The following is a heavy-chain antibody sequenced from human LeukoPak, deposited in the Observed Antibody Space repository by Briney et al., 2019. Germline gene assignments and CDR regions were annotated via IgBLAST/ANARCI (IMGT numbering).Heavy chain of an antibody. CDR1: GGSISSYY. D-gene: IGHD5-24*01. CDR3: AGGWRAFDY. J-gene: IGHJ4*02. CDR2: IYYSGST. V-gene: IGHV4-59*01. Sequence: SETLSLTCTVSGGSISSYYWSWIRQPPGKGLEYIGYIYYSGSTNYNPSLKSRVTISVDTSKNQSSLRLSSVTAADTAVYYCAGGWRAFDYWGQGTLVTVSS.